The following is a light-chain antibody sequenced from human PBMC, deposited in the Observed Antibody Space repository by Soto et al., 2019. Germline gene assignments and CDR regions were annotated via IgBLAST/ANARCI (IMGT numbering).Light chain of an antibody. Sequence: QSVLTQPPSVSGAPGQRVTISCTGSSSNIGAGYDVHWYQQLPGTAPKLLIYGNSNRPSGVPDRFSGSKSGTSASLAITGLQAEDEADYYCQSYDSSLGVVLFGGGTKLTVL. J-gene: IGLJ2*01. CDR2: GNS. V-gene: IGLV1-40*01. CDR1: SSNIGAGYD. CDR3: QSYDSSLGVVL.